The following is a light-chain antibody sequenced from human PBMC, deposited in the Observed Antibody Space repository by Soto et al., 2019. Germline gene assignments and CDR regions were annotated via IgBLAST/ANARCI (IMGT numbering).Light chain of an antibody. V-gene: IGKV3-15*01. Sequence: EIEMTQSPATLSLAPGERVTLSCRASESVSTNLAWYQQKAGQAPRLLIYGASTRATGVPARFSGSGSGTDFTLTISSLQPEDFAVYYCHQYDNWWTFGQGTKVDIK. J-gene: IGKJ1*01. CDR2: GAS. CDR3: HQYDNWWT. CDR1: ESVSTN.